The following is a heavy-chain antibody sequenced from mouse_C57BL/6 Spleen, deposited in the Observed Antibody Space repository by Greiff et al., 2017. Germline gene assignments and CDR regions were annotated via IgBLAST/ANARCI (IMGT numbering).Heavy chain of an antibody. CDR1: GYTFTSYW. CDR3: ARNYGNYGE. J-gene: IGHJ3*01. V-gene: IGHV1-64*01. CDR2: IHPNSGST. D-gene: IGHD2-1*01. Sequence: QVQLQQSGAELVKPGASVKLSRKASGYTFTSYWMHWVKQRPGQGLEWIGMIHPNSGSTNYNEKFKSKATLTVDKSSSTAYMQLSSLTAVDYAVYDGARNYGNYGEWGQGTLVTVSA.